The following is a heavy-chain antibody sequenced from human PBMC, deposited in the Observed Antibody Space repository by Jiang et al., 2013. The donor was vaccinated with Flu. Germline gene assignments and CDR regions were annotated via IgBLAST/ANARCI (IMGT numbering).Heavy chain of an antibody. CDR3: ARDPQIGGLGDWYFDL. J-gene: IGHJ2*01. D-gene: IGHD1-26*01. Sequence: PGRSLRLSCAASGFTFSSYAMHWVRQAPGKGLEWVAVISYDGSNKYYADSVKGRFTISRDNSKNTLYLQMNSLRAEDTAVYYCARDPQIGGLGDWYFDLWGRGTLVTVSS. V-gene: IGHV3-30-3*01. CDR2: ISYDGSNK. CDR1: GFTFSSYA.